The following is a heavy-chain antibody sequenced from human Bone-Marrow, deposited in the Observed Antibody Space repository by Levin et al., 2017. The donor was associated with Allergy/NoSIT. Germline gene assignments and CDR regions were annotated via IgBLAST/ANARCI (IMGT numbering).Heavy chain of an antibody. V-gene: IGHV5-51*01. CDR3: ARQVYESGWTTGNAYDI. D-gene: IGHD3-22*01. CDR1: GYMFTTNW. CDR2: VYPGDSDS. Sequence: KVSCKGSGYMFTTNWIGWVRQMPGKGLEWMGAVYPGDSDSVLSPSFEGQVTISVDKSISTAHLHWSSLKASDTALYFCARQVYESGWTTGNAYDIWGQGTMVTVS. J-gene: IGHJ3*02.